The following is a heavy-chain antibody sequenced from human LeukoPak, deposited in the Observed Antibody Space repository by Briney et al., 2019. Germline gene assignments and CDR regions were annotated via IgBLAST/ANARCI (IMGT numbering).Heavy chain of an antibody. Sequence: SETLSLTCTVSGGSISSYYWSWIRQPPGKGLEWIGYIYYSGSTNYNPSLKSRVTISVDTSKNQFSLKLSSVTAADTAVYYCVRVNGYCSGGSCYGIDYWGQGTLVTVSS. CDR3: VRVNGYCSGGSCYGIDY. CDR1: GGSISSYY. D-gene: IGHD2-15*01. V-gene: IGHV4-59*01. CDR2: IYYSGST. J-gene: IGHJ4*02.